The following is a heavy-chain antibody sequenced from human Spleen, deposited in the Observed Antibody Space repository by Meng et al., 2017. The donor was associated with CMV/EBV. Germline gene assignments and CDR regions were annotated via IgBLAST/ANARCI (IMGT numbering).Heavy chain of an antibody. CDR1: GGSFSGYY. D-gene: IGHD2-21*02. CDR2: INYSGST. J-gene: IGHJ4*02. Sequence: QVQLPPWGAGLLKPSETLSLTCAVYGGSFSGYYWSWIRQPPGKGLEWIGEINYSGSTNYNPSLKSRVTISVDTSKNQFSLKLSSVTAADTAVYYCARGPYYCGGDCYDFDYWGQGTLVTVSS. V-gene: IGHV4-34*01. CDR3: ARGPYYCGGDCYDFDY.